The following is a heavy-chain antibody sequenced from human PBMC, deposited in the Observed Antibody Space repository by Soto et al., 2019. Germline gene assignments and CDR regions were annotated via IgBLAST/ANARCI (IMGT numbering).Heavy chain of an antibody. CDR1: GGSIRSYY. V-gene: IGHV4-59*01. J-gene: IGHJ4*02. CDR2: IYYSGSS. D-gene: IGHD6-13*01. Sequence: QVQLQESGPGLVKPSETLSLTCTVSGGSIRSYYWSWIRQPPGKGLEWIGHIYYSGSSNYNPSLKSRVTISVDTSTNQFSLKLSSVTAADTAVYYCARQTSSSSWYWIDYWGQGTLVTVSS. CDR3: ARQTSSSSWYWIDY.